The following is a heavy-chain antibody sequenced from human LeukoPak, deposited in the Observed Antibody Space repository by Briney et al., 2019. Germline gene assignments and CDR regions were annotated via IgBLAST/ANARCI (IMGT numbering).Heavy chain of an antibody. J-gene: IGHJ5*02. Sequence: GGSLRLSCAACGFTFSSYGMHWVRQAPGKGREGVAVISYDGSNKYYADSVKGRFTISRDHSKNTLYLQMNSPRAEDTAVYYCAKDSGYDNNWFDPWGQGPLVTVPS. CDR1: GFTFSSYG. CDR3: AKDSGYDNNWFDP. V-gene: IGHV3-30*18. CDR2: ISYDGSNK. D-gene: IGHD5-12*01.